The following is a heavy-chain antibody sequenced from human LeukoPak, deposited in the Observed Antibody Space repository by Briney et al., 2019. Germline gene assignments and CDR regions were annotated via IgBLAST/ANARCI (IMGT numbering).Heavy chain of an antibody. V-gene: IGHV4-39*07. CDR1: GVSSNSSNYY. CDR3: ARMYLDFWSGYSRWFDP. J-gene: IGHJ5*02. D-gene: IGHD3-3*01. Sequence: SETLSLTCSVSGVSSNSSNYYWGWVRQPPGKGLEWIGNINYSGSSYYNPSLKSRVAISVGTSKNQFSLKVSSVTAADTAVYYCARMYLDFWSGYSRWFDPWGQGTQVTVSS. CDR2: INYSGSS.